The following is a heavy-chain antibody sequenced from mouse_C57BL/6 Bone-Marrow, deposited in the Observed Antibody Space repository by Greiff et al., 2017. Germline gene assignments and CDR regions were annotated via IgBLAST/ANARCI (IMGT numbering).Heavy chain of an antibody. Sequence: QVQLKQSGAELVRPGTSVTMSCKASGYTFTNYWIGWAKQRPGHGLEWIGDIYPGGGYTNYNEKFKGKATLTADKSSSAAYMQFSSLTYEDSAIYCCARGAVEGYFDYWGQGTTLTVSS. J-gene: IGHJ2*01. CDR3: ARGAVEGYFDY. CDR1: GYTFTNYW. D-gene: IGHD1-1*01. V-gene: IGHV1-63*01. CDR2: IYPGGGYT.